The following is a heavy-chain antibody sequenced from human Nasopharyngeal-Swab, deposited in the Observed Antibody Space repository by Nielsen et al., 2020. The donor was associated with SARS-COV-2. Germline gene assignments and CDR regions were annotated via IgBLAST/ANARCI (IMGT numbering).Heavy chain of an antibody. V-gene: IGHV3-30*03. D-gene: IGHD3-9*01. CDR3: ARDSGYDILTGYIYYYGMDV. CDR2: ISYDGSDK. J-gene: IGHJ6*02. Sequence: GESLKISCAASGFTFSAYDIHWVRQAPGRGLEWVAVISYDGSDKYYADSVKGRFTISRDNSKNTLYLQMNSLRAEDTAVYYCARDSGYDILTGYIYYYGMDVWGQGTTVTVSS. CDR1: GFTFSAYD.